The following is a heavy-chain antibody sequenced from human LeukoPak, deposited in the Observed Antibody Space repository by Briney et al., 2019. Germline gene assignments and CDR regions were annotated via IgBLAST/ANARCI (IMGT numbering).Heavy chain of an antibody. J-gene: IGHJ5*02. CDR2: IYHSERP. CDR3: ASHLRSGGGDYPNWFDP. Sequence: SETLSLTCAVSGYSITSTNYWGWMRQPPGKGLEWIGSIYHSERPSYNPSLKSRVTISLDTSKNHFSLNLNSVTAADPAVYFCASHLRSGGGDYPNWFDPWGQGILVTVSS. CDR1: GYSITSTNY. D-gene: IGHD2-21*02. V-gene: IGHV4-38-2*01.